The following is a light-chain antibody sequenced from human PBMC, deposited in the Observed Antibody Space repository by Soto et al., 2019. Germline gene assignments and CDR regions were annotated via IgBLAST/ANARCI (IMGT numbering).Light chain of an antibody. CDR1: QSISSY. CDR3: QQSYSTPLT. V-gene: IGKV1-39*01. J-gene: IGKJ4*01. CDR2: AAS. Sequence: DIQMTQSPSSLSASVGDRVTITCRASQSISSYLNWYQQKPGKAPKLLIYAASSLQSGVPSRFSGSGSGTDFTLTISRLQPKDFATYYCQQSYSTPLTFGGGTKVEIK.